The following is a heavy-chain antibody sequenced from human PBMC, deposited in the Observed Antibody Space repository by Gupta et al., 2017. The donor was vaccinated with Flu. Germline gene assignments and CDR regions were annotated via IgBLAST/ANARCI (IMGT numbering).Heavy chain of an antibody. D-gene: IGHD4-17*01. V-gene: IGHV4-59*01. CDR2: VSHTGKT. Sequence: FSNYYGRWIRQPPGKGREWLGYVSHTGKTNDNPALKSRVNMSVDTSKNQIALKLYYGTPADTAVYYCAGGPGFDTVTTRSWGQGTLVHVSS. CDR3: AGGPGFDTVTTRS. CDR1: FSNYY. J-gene: IGHJ4*02.